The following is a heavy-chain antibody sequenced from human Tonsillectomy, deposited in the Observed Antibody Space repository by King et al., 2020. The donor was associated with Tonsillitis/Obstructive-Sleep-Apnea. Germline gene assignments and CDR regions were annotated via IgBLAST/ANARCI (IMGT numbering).Heavy chain of an antibody. J-gene: IGHJ5*02. CDR2: ISYDGSNE. CDR1: GFTFRMYA. Sequence: VQLVESGGGVVQPGTSLRLSCEASGFTFRMYAMHWVRQAPGKGLEWVAVISYDGSNEYYGDSVKGRFTISRDNSKNTLYLQMNSLIAEDTAVYYCAKDPTSYSGGWDPLDHWGQGTLVTVSS. CDR3: AKDPTSYSGGWDPLDH. D-gene: IGHD6-19*01. V-gene: IGHV3-30*18.